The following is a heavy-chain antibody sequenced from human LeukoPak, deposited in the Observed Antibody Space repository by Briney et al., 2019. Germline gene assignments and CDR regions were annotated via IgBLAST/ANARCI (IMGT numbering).Heavy chain of an antibody. V-gene: IGHV4-4*02. CDR2: IYHSGST. CDR1: GGSISSSNW. J-gene: IGHJ4*02. CDR3: ARDPRDYGDYQRSFDY. D-gene: IGHD4-17*01. Sequence: SETLSLTRAVSGGSISSSNWRGWVRHPPGKTLEWIGEIYHSGSTNYNTSLKSRVTISVDKSKNKFSLKLSSVTAADTAVYYCARDPRDYGDYQRSFDYWGQGTLVTVSS.